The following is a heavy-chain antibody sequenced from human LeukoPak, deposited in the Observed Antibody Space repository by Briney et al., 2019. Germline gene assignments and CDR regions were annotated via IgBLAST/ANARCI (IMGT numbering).Heavy chain of an antibody. CDR2: IYTSGST. J-gene: IGHJ4*02. V-gene: IGHV4-61*02. CDR3: ARDREVGATGYYFDY. D-gene: IGHD1-26*01. CDR1: GGSISSGSYY. Sequence: SETLSLTCTVSGGSISSGSYYWSWIRQPAGKGLEWIGRIYTSGSTTYNSSLKSRVTISLDTSKNHFSLRLSSVTAADTAVFYCARDREVGATGYYFDYWGQGTLVTVSS.